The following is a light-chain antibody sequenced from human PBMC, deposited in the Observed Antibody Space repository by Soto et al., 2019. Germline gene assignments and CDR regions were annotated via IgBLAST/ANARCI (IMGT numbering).Light chain of an antibody. CDR1: SSDIGGYNC. Sequence: QSALTHPASVSGSPGQSITISCTGTSSDIGGYNCVSWYQQYPGKAPKLMIFGVSDRPSGVSNRFSGSKSGTTASLTISGLQAEDEADYYCSSYKTSSTVVVFGGGTKLTVL. CDR2: GVS. CDR3: SSYKTSSTVVV. V-gene: IGLV2-14*01. J-gene: IGLJ2*01.